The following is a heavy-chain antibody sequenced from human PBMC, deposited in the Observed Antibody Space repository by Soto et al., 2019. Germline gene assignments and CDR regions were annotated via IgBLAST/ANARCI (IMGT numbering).Heavy chain of an antibody. D-gene: IGHD6-6*01. V-gene: IGHV1-69*06. Sequence: QVQLVQSGAEVKKPGSSVKVSCKASGGTFSSYAISWVRQAPGQGLEWMGGIIPIFGTANYAQKFQGRVTMTAEKSASTAYMELSSLGSADTAVYYCARANIGARLGGTHNWFDPWGQGTLVTVSS. CDR1: GGTFSSYA. J-gene: IGHJ5*02. CDR3: ARANIGARLGGTHNWFDP. CDR2: IIPIFGTA.